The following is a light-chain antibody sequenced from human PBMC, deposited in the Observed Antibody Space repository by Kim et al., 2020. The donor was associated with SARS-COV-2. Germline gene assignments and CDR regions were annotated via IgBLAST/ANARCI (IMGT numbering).Light chain of an antibody. J-gene: IGLJ3*02. CDR3: LAWDDRLNGWV. V-gene: IGLV1-44*01. CDR1: SSNIGSNT. CDR2: TNN. Sequence: QSVLTQPPSASGTPGQRVTISCSGSSSNIGSNTVNWYHQLPGTAPKLLIYTNNQRPSGVPDRFSGSKSGTSASLAISGLQSEDEGDYYCLAWDDRLNGWVFGGGTKLTVL.